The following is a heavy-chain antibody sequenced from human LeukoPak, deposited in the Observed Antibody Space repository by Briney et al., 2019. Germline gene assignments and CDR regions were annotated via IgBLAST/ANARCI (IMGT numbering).Heavy chain of an antibody. Sequence: GGSLRLSCAASGFTFDDYGMSWVRQAPGKGLEWVSGINWNGGSTGYADSVKGRFTISRDNAKNSLYLQMNSLRAEDTALYHCARVSGGYSYQDGAFDIWGQGTMVTVSS. V-gene: IGHV3-20*01. CDR3: ARVSGGYSYQDGAFDI. J-gene: IGHJ3*02. CDR1: GFTFDDYG. D-gene: IGHD5-18*01. CDR2: INWNGGST.